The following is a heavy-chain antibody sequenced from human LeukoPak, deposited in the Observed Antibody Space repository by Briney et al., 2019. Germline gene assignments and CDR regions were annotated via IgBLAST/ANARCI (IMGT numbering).Heavy chain of an antibody. J-gene: IGHJ4*02. D-gene: IGHD6-19*01. CDR2: IYYSGST. Sequence: PSETLSLSCTVSGGSISSYYWSWIRQPPGKGLEWIGYIYYSGSTNYNPSLKSRVTISVDTSKNQFSLKLSSVTAADTALYYCARGPGIPVAGTKGGFDYWGQGTLVTVSS. CDR1: GGSISSYY. V-gene: IGHV4-59*08. CDR3: ARGPGIPVAGTKGGFDY.